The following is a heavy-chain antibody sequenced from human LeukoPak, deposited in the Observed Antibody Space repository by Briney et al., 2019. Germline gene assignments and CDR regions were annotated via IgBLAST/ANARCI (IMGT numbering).Heavy chain of an antibody. Sequence: ASVKVSCTASGYTFTSYGVSWVRQAPGQGLEWMGWISPYSGSTNYAQKLQGRVTMSTDTSTSTAYMELRSLRSDDTAVYYCARDPDIILVPAAMINDYWGQGTLVTVSS. CDR3: ARDPDIILVPAAMINDY. V-gene: IGHV1-18*01. J-gene: IGHJ4*02. CDR2: ISPYSGST. D-gene: IGHD2-2*01. CDR1: GYTFTSYG.